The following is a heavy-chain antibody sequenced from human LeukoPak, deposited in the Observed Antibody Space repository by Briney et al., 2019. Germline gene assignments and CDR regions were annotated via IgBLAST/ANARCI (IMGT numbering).Heavy chain of an antibody. CDR1: GLTLSSKD. V-gene: IGHV3-53*01. Sequence: GGSLRLSCAASGLTLSSKDISWGRQAPRKGLGWVSVIYSVGSTYYADSVKGRFPISRDNSKNTLYLQMKRLSAEDTAVYYCATLARYAFDIWGQGTMVTVSS. CDR3: ATLARYAFDI. J-gene: IGHJ3*02. D-gene: IGHD5-12*01. CDR2: IYSVGST.